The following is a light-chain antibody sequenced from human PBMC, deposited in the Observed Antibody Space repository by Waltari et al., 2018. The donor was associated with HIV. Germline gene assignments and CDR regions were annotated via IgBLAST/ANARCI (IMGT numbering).Light chain of an antibody. V-gene: IGLV1-44*01. J-gene: IGLJ3*02. Sequence: QSVLTQPPSASGTPGQRVTISCSGSSSNIGSNTVNWYQHLPGTAPKLLIYRNNQRPAGVPDRFSCSKSGTSASLAISGLQSEDEADYYCATWDDSPDGPVFGGGTKLTVL. CDR1: SSNIGSNT. CDR3: ATWDDSPDGPV. CDR2: RNN.